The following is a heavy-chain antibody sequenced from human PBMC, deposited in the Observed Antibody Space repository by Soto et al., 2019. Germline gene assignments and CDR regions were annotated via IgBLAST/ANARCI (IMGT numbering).Heavy chain of an antibody. V-gene: IGHV3-53*01. CDR3: XXXXXXPGFDF. J-gene: IGHJ4*02. Sequence: EVQLVESGGGLIQPGGSLRLSCAASGFAVSSKYMTWVRQAPGKGLEWVSVIYGGGTTYYADSVKGRFTISRDTSKNTLYXXXXXXXXXXXXXXXXXXXXXXPGFDFWGQGTLVT. CDR1: GFAVSSKY. CDR2: IYGGGTT.